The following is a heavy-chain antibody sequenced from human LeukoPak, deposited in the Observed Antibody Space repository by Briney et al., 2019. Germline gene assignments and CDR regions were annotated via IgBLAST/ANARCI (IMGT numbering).Heavy chain of an antibody. V-gene: IGHV4-4*07. CDR2: IYITGST. CDR3: ARGVGATISYYHYYIDV. Sequence: RPSETLSLTCTVSGGSISSYHWSWIRQPAGKGLEWIGRIYITGSTTYNPSLKSRVTMSLDTSKNQFSLKLSSVTAADTAVYYCARGVGATISYYHYYIDVWGKGTTVTVSS. J-gene: IGHJ6*03. CDR1: GGSISSYH. D-gene: IGHD1-26*01.